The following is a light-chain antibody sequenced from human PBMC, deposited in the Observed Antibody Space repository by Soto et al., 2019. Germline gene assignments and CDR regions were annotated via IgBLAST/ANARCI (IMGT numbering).Light chain of an antibody. CDR3: QQYDNFPRAIN. CDR2: DAS. J-gene: IGKJ5*01. CDR1: QDISNY. V-gene: IGKV1-33*01. Sequence: IPMTQSPSSLSASVGARVTIACQASQDISNYLHWYQQKPGKAPSLLIYDASNLETGVPSRFSGSGSGTDFTLTISSLQPEDIATYYCQQYDNFPRAINFGQGTRLEIK.